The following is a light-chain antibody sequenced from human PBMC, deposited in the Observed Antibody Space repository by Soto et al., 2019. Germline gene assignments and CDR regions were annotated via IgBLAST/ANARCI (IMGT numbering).Light chain of an antibody. Sequence: QSVLTQPPSVSGAPGQRVTISCAGSSSNIGAGYDVHWYQQLPGTAPKLLIYDDHQRPSGIPDRFSASKSGTSATLDITGLQPADEADYYCATWDLTLSAGVLFGGGTKLTVL. V-gene: IGLV1-51*01. J-gene: IGLJ2*01. CDR3: ATWDLTLSAGVL. CDR1: SSNIGAGYD. CDR2: DDH.